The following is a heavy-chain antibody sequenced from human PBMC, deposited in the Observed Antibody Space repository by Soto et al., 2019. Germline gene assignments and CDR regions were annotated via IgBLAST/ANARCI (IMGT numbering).Heavy chain of an antibody. J-gene: IGHJ4*02. V-gene: IGHV1-24*01. CDR2: FDPEDGET. D-gene: IGHD6-13*01. CDR1: GYTFTELS. CDR3: ATSLLPALSSSLHY. Sequence: GASVKVSCKVSGYTFTELSMHWVRQAPGKGLEWMGGFDPEDGETIYAQKFQGRVTMTEDTSTDTAYMELSSLRSEDTAVYYCATSLLPALSSSLHYWGQGTLVTVHS.